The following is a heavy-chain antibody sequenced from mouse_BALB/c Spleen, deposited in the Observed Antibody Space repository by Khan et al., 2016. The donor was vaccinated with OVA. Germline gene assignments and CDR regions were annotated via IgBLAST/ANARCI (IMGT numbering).Heavy chain of an antibody. J-gene: IGHJ4*01. CDR2: IYTGDGTP. V-gene: IGHV1S56*01. CDR3: AREGVRGVALDY. Sequence: QVRLQQSGPELVKPGALVKISCKASGYTFTSYDINWVKQRPGQGLEWIGWIYTGDGTPTYNEEFKGKATLTADNSASTAYMQLNSLTYENSAVYVCAREGVRGVALDYLGQGTSVTVSS. CDR1: GYTFTSYD.